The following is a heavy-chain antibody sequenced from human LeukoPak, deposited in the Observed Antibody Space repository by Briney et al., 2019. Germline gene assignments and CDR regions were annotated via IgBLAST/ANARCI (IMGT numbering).Heavy chain of an antibody. V-gene: IGHV3-48*04. J-gene: IGHJ4*02. CDR2: ISTSSGTI. D-gene: IGHD2-2*01. CDR3: AKYAGSSALDY. CDR1: GFTFSSYS. Sequence: GGSLRLSCAASGFTFSSYSMNWVRQAPGKGLEWVSYISTSSGTIYYADSVKGRFTISRDNAKNSLYLQMNSLRAEDTAVYYCAKYAGSSALDYWGQGTLVTASS.